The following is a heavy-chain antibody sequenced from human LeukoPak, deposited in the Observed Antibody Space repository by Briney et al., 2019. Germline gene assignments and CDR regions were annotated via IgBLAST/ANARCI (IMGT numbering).Heavy chain of an antibody. V-gene: IGHV1-18*01. D-gene: IGHD1-26*01. CDR3: ARGPGRGAFDI. CDR1: GYTFTSYG. J-gene: IGHJ3*02. CDR2: ISAYNGNT. Sequence: ASVKVSCKASGYTFTSYGISWVRQAPGQGLEWMGWISAYNGNTNYAQKFQGRVTITADKSTSTAYMELSSLRSEDTAVYYCARGPGRGAFDIWGQGTMVTVSS.